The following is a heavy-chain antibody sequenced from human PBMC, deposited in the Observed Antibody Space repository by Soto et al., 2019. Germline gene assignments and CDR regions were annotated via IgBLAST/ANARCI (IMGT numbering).Heavy chain of an antibody. D-gene: IGHD4-17*01. V-gene: IGHV4-39*01. J-gene: IGHJ4*02. CDR2: VYYRGRS. CDR3: VSQRTTVPTQAYFDY. Sequence: SETLSLTCTVSGGSVTNSSYYWGWIRQSPGKGLEWIGSVYYRGRSYSKSSVKSRVTISADTSKNRLSLSLNSVTASDTAVYFCVSQRTTVPTQAYFDYWGPGALVTVSS. CDR1: GGSVTNSSYY.